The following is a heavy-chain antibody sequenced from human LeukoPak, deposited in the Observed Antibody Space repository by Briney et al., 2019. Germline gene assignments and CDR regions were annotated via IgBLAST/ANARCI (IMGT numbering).Heavy chain of an antibody. Sequence: GGSLRLSCAASGFSFSTYWMSWVRQAPGKGLEWVANIKEDGSDKNYVDSVKGRFTIARDNAKNYVHLQMKSLRAEDTAVYYCARDRGFDNFDYWGQGTLVTVSS. V-gene: IGHV3-7*01. CDR1: GFSFSTYW. CDR3: ARDRGFDNFDY. D-gene: IGHD3-9*01. J-gene: IGHJ4*02. CDR2: IKEDGSDK.